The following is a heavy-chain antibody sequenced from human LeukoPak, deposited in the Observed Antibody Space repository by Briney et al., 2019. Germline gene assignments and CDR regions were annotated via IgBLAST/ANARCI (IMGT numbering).Heavy chain of an antibody. J-gene: IGHJ3*02. CDR1: GASISSYY. CDR3: ATRSGDGAFDI. V-gene: IGHV4-59*01. Sequence: PSETLSLTCTVSGASISSYYWSWIRQPPGRGLEWIGYIYYTGSTNYNPSLKSRVSISVDTSKNQLSLKLSSVTAADTAVYYCATRSGDGAFDIWGQGTMVTVSS. D-gene: IGHD1-26*01. CDR2: IYYTGST.